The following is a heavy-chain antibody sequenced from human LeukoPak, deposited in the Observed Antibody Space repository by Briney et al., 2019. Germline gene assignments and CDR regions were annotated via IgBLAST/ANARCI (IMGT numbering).Heavy chain of an antibody. CDR1: GGSFSGYY. V-gene: IGHV4-34*01. D-gene: IGHD3-3*01. CDR3: ARAGPAHAPSIFGVVIRLYSFDY. Sequence: SETLSLTCAVYGGSFSGYYWSWIRQPPGKGLEWIGEINHSGSTNYNPSLKSRVTISVDTSKNQFSLKLSSVTAAATAVYYCARAGPAHAPSIFGVVIRLYSFDYWGQGTLVTVSS. CDR2: INHSGST. J-gene: IGHJ4*02.